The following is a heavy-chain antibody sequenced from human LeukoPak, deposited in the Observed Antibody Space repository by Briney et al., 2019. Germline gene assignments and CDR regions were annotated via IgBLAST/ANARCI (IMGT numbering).Heavy chain of an antibody. J-gene: IGHJ4*02. CDR3: ARHGTGSCSGGSCLNVFDY. CDR1: GGFISSYY. CDR2: IHSSGRT. Sequence: SETLSLTCTVSGGFISSYYWTWIRQSPGKGLAWIGFIHSSGRTSYNPSLKSRVTISVDTSKNRFSLRLSSVTAADTAVYYCARHGTGSCSGGSCLNVFDYWGQGTLVTVSS. D-gene: IGHD2-15*01. V-gene: IGHV4-59*08.